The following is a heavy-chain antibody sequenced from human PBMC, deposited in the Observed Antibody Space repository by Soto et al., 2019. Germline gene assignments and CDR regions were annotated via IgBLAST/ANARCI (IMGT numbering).Heavy chain of an antibody. CDR2: IKRDGSTT. V-gene: IGHV3-74*01. J-gene: IGHJ4*02. CDR1: GFTFSRKW. CDR3: ARSRYYSGSGSYDY. Sequence: EVQLVESGGGLVEPGGSLRLSCAASGFTFSRKWRHWGRQAPGRGLVWVWRIKRDGSTTTYADSASGRFTISRDNAKNTLYLQMDRLRGEDTAVYYCARSRYYSGSGSYDYWGQGTLVTVSS. D-gene: IGHD3-10*01.